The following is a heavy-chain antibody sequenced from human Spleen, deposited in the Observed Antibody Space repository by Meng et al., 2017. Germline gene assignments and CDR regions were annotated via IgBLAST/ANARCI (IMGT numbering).Heavy chain of an antibody. CDR1: GFTFSSYA. CDR2: ISYDGSNK. D-gene: IGHD6-13*01. CDR3: AGSGYSSSWSGYHFDY. J-gene: IGHJ4*02. V-gene: IGHV3-30*04. Sequence: SLKISCAASGFTFSSYAMHWVRQAPGKGLEWVAVISYDGSNKYYADSVKGRFTISRDNSRNTLYLQMNSLRAEDTAVYYCAGSGYSSSWSGYHFDYWGQGTLVTVSS.